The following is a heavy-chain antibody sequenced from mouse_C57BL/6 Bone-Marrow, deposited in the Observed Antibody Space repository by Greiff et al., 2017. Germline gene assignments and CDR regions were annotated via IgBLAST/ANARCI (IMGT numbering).Heavy chain of an antibody. CDR2: IDPENGDT. Sequence: EVQLQQSGAELVRPGASVKLSCTASGFNIKDDYMHWVKQRPEQGLEWIGWIDPENGDTEYASKFQGKATITADTSSNTAYLQLSSLTSDDTAVYYCTNPYWDLYWGQGTSVTVSS. D-gene: IGHD4-1*01. V-gene: IGHV14-4*01. CDR1: GFNIKDDY. J-gene: IGHJ4*01. CDR3: TNPYWDLY.